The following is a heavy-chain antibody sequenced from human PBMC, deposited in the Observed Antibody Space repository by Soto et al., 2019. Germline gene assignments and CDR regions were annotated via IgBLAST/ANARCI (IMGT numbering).Heavy chain of an antibody. CDR2: TIPVFNTA. V-gene: IGHV1-69*06. J-gene: IGHJ3*02. CDR1: GGTLSDDG. CDR3: ARWVYGSGNYYTRPSAFDI. D-gene: IGHD3-10*01. Sequence: QVQLEQSGAEVKKPGSSVKVSCKASGGTLSDDGVAWLRQAPGQGLEWMGGTIPVFNTAKYAQKFQGRVTVTADKFTNIAYLELSSLTSEDTAFYFCARWVYGSGNYYTRPSAFDIWGQGTMVIVSS.